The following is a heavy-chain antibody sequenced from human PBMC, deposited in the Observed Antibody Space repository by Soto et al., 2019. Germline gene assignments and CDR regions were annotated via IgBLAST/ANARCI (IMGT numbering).Heavy chain of an antibody. CDR1: GFSFSSYA. CDR3: AKGSIEYSASVDN. D-gene: IGHD5-12*01. CDR2: ISARGGSS. V-gene: IGHV3-23*01. J-gene: IGHJ4*02. Sequence: VQLLESGGGLVQPGGSLRLSCAASGFSFSSYAMVWVRQAPGKGLEWVSVISARGGSSYFADSVKGRFTISGDNSKNVLSLEMNSLRAEDTAIYFCAKGSIEYSASVDNWGQGTLVLVSS.